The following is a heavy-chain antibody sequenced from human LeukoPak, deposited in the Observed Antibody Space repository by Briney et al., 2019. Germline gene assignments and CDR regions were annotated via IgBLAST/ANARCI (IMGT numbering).Heavy chain of an antibody. CDR2: ISWNSGSI. Sequence: GGSLRLSCAASGFTFDDYAMHWVRQAPGKGLEWVSGISWNSGSIGYADSVKGRFTISRDDAKNSLYLQMNSLRAEDMALYYCAKGDTARGGYFDYWGQGTLVTVSS. V-gene: IGHV3-9*03. CDR3: AKGDTARGGYFDY. CDR1: GFTFDDYA. D-gene: IGHD2-21*02. J-gene: IGHJ4*02.